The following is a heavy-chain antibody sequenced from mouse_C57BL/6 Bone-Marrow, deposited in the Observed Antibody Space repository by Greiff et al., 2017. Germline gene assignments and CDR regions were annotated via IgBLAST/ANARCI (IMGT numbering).Heavy chain of an antibody. Sequence: EVQGVESGAELVRPGASVKLSCTASGFNIKDDYMHWVKQRPEQGLEWIGWIDPENGDTEYASKFQGKATITADTSSNTAYLQLSSLTSEDTAVYYGSGTLFAYWGQGTLVTVSA. CDR2: IDPENGDT. J-gene: IGHJ3*01. CDR1: GFNIKDDY. CDR3: SGTLFAY. V-gene: IGHV14-4*01. D-gene: IGHD1-1*01.